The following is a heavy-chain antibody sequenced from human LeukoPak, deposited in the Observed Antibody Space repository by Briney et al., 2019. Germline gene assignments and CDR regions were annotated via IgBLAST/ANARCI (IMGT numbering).Heavy chain of an antibody. D-gene: IGHD2-15*01. CDR1: GFTFSTYG. CDR3: AKDILQKDRPDAFDI. CDR2: IQYDGSNE. J-gene: IGHJ3*02. V-gene: IGHV3-30*02. Sequence: GGSLRLSCAASGFTFSTYGMHWVRQAPGQGLEWVTFIQYDGSNEYYADSVRGRFTISRDNSKNTVYLQMNSLRAEDTAVYYCAKDILQKDRPDAFDIWGQGTMVTVSS.